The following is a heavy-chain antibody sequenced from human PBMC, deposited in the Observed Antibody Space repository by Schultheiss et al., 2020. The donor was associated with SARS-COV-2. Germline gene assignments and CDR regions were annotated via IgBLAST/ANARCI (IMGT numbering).Heavy chain of an antibody. V-gene: IGHV4-61*08. CDR1: GGSISSGGYY. D-gene: IGHD6-25*01. J-gene: IGHJ6*02. CDR2: IYYSGST. CDR3: ARLGSGQNHWLGYYYYGMDV. Sequence: SETLSLTCTVSGGSISSGGYYWSWIRQHPGKGLEWIGYIYYSGSTNYNPSLKSRVTISINTSKNQFSLKLSSVTAADTAVYYCARLGSGQNHWLGYYYYGMDVWGQGTTVTVSS.